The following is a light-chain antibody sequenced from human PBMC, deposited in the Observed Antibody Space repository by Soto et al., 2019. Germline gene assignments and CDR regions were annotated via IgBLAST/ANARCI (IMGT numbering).Light chain of an antibody. Sequence: EIVLTQSPGTLSLSPGKRATLSCRASQSVGNDYIAWYRQKPGQAPRLLIYGASSRATGIPDRFSGSGSGTDFTLTISRLEPEDFAVYCCQQYDSSPQTFGQGPKVEI. J-gene: IGKJ1*01. CDR2: GAS. CDR3: QQYDSSPQT. V-gene: IGKV3-20*01. CDR1: QSVGNDY.